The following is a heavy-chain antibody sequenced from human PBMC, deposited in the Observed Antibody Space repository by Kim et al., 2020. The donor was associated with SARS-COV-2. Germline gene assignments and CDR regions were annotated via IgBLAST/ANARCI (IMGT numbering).Heavy chain of an antibody. CDR1: GFTFSSYA. D-gene: IGHD3-22*01. V-gene: IGHV3-64*01. CDR3: AREDSYYDSSGPSGVDY. Sequence: GGSLRLSCAASGFTFSSYAMHWVRQAPGKGLEYVSAISSNGGSTYYANSVKGRFTISRDNSKNTLYLQMGSLRAEDMAVYYCAREDSYYDSSGPSGVDYWGQGTLVTVSS. CDR2: ISSNGGST. J-gene: IGHJ4*02.